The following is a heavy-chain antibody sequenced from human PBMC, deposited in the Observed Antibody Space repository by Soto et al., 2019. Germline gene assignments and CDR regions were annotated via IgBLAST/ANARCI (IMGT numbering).Heavy chain of an antibody. D-gene: IGHD1-1*01. CDR2: IYYSGIT. V-gene: IGHV4-31*03. CDR1: GDSISSGDYY. Sequence: SETLSLTCTVSGDSISSGDYYWSWIRQHPGKGLEWIGYIYYSGITYYNPSLKSRVTISVDTSKNQFSLKLSSVTAADTAVYYCARWPQLEPRFDYWGQGTLVTVSS. J-gene: IGHJ4*02. CDR3: ARWPQLEPRFDY.